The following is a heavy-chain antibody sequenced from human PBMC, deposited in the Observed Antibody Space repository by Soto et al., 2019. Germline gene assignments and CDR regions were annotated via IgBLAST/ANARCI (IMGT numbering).Heavy chain of an antibody. CDR1: GGSISSGGYY. J-gene: IGHJ4*02. CDR3: ARDPGV. V-gene: IGHV4-31*03. Sequence: QVQLQESGPGLVKPSQTLSLTCTVSGGSISSGGYYWSWFRQHAGKGLEWIGCLYYSGSTSYNPSLTSRVTISVDTSNNQFSLKRSSVTAADTAVYYCARDPGVWGQGTIVTVSS. D-gene: IGHD3-10*01. CDR2: LYYSGST.